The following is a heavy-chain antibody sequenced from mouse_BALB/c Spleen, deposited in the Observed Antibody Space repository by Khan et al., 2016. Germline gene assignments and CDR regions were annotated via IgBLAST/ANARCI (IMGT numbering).Heavy chain of an antibody. CDR3: VREYDGGFAY. J-gene: IGHJ3*01. CDR1: GLTLNTYA. V-gene: IGHV10-1*02. Sequence: EVQLVESGGGLVQPKGSLKLSCAASGLTLNTYAMNWVRQAPGKGLEWVARIRSNSKDYATYYDESVKDRFTISRDDSQNILYLEMNNLKTEDSAIYYCVREYDGGFAYWGQGTLVTVSP. D-gene: IGHD2-14*01. CDR2: IRSNSKDYAT.